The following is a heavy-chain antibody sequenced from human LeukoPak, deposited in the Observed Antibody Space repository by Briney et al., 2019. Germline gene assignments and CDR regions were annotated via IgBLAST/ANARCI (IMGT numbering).Heavy chain of an antibody. CDR3: ARGRRRITIFGVVTFSRANWFDP. V-gene: IGHV4-59*12. D-gene: IGHD3-3*01. Sequence: SETLSLTCTVSGGSISSYYWSWIRQPPGKGLEWIGYIYYRGSTNYNPSLKSRVTISVDTSKNQFSLKLSSVTAADTAVYYCARGRRRITIFGVVTFSRANWFDPWGQGTLVTVSS. J-gene: IGHJ5*02. CDR2: IYYRGST. CDR1: GGSISSYY.